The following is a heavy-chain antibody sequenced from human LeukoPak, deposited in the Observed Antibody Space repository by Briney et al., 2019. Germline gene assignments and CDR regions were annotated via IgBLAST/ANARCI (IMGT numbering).Heavy chain of an antibody. CDR1: GYTLTELS. V-gene: IGHV1-24*01. CDR3: ATGYCSSTSCFNWFDP. CDR2: VDPEGGET. Sequence: AASLKVSCKVSGYTLTELSMRWVRQAPGKGLEWMGGVDPEGGETIYAQKFQGRVTMTEDTSTDTAYMELSSLRSEDTAVYYCATGYCSSTSCFNWFDPWGQGTLVTVSS. J-gene: IGHJ5*02. D-gene: IGHD2-2*01.